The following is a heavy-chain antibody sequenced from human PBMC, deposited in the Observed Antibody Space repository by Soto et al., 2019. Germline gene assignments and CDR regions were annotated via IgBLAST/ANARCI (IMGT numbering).Heavy chain of an antibody. CDR2: IYYSGRT. D-gene: IGHD4-17*01. J-gene: IGHJ4*02. Sequence: QVQLQESGPGLVKPSETLSLTCTVSGGSISSYYWSWIRQPPGKGLEWIGYIYYSGRTTYNPPLKSRVTISVDTPKNQFSLKLSSVTAADTAVYYCERGVGAETTVVEIFDYWGQGTLVTVSS. CDR3: ERGVGAETTVVEIFDY. CDR1: GGSISSYY. V-gene: IGHV4-59*01.